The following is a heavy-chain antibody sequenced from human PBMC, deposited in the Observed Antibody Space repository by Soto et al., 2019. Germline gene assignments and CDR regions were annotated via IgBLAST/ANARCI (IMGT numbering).Heavy chain of an antibody. Sequence: PSETLSLTCSVSGDSISNSRFYWAWIRQPPGEGLEWIGSIYYSGNTYYNTSLKSRVTISVDTSKNQFSLKLTSVTAADTAVYYCARIEGATLDYWGQGTLVTVSS. CDR2: IYYSGNT. CDR1: GDSISNSRFY. V-gene: IGHV4-39*01. CDR3: ARIEGATLDY. D-gene: IGHD1-26*01. J-gene: IGHJ4*02.